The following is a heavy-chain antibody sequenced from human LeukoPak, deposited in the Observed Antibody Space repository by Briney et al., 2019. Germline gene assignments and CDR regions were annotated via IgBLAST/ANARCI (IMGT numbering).Heavy chain of an antibody. CDR2: MNRNSGNT. Sequence: ASVKVSCKASGYTFTSYDINWVRQATGQGLEWMGWMNRNSGNTGYAQKFQGRVTMTRNTSISTAYMELSSLRSEDTAVYYCARGKREKSYYDYVWGSYRYTGSDYWGQGTLVTVSS. CDR1: GYTFTSYD. V-gene: IGHV1-8*01. J-gene: IGHJ4*02. CDR3: ARGKREKSYYDYVWGSYRYTGSDY. D-gene: IGHD3-16*02.